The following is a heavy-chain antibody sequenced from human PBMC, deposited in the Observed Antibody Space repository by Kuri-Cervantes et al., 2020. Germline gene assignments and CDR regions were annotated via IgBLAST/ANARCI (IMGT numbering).Heavy chain of an antibody. J-gene: IGHJ4*02. CDR2: IYYSGST. Sequence: SETLSLTCTVSGGSVSSGGYLWSWIRQPPGKGLEWIGNIYYSGSTNYKSSLKSRVTISVDTSKNQFSLKLSSVTAADTAVYYCARDEYSSGWYSDYWGQGTLVTVSS. CDR3: ARDEYSSGWYSDY. D-gene: IGHD6-19*01. CDR1: GGSVSSGGYL. V-gene: IGHV4-61*08.